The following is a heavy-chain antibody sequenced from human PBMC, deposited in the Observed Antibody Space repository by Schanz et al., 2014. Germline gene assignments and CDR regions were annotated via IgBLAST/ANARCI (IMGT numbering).Heavy chain of an antibody. CDR1: GFTFSSYA. D-gene: IGHD2-2*01. V-gene: IGHV3-21*02. CDR3: ARRASCSRIGCPFDS. Sequence: VQLVESGGGLVKPGGSLRLSCAASGFTFSSYAMSWVRQAPGKGLEWVSSISSSGSYIHYADSVKGRFTISRDNAKNTLYLQMNSLKTEDTAMYYCARRASCSRIGCPFDSWGQGTLVTVSS. CDR2: ISSSGSYI. J-gene: IGHJ4*02.